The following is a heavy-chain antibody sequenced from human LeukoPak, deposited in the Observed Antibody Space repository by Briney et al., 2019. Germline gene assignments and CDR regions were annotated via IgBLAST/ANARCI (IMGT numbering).Heavy chain of an antibody. Sequence: SETLSLTCAVYGGSFSGYYRSWIRQPPGKGLEWIGEINHSGSTNYNPSLKSRVTISVDTSKNQFSLKLSSVTAADTAVYYCARTDGYNYWWYFDLWGRGTLVTVSS. CDR2: INHSGST. D-gene: IGHD5-24*01. J-gene: IGHJ2*01. CDR3: ARTDGYNYWWYFDL. CDR1: GGSFSGYY. V-gene: IGHV4-34*01.